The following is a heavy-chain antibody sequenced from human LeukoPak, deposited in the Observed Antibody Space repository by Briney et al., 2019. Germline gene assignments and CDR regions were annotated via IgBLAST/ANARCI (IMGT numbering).Heavy chain of an antibody. Sequence: GGSLRLSCAASGFSFSDFYLTWIRQAPGKGLEWISYISNSGTTIYYADGVKGRFTVSRDNANNSLYLQMNSLRAEDTAIYYCARGGTWLQSGGLSYWGQGTLVTVSS. CDR3: ARGGTWLQSGGLSY. D-gene: IGHD5-24*01. V-gene: IGHV3-11*01. CDR2: ISNSGTTI. CDR1: GFSFSDFY. J-gene: IGHJ4*02.